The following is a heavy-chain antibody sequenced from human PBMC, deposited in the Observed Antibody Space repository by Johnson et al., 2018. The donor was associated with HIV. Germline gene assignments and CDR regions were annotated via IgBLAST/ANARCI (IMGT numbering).Heavy chain of an antibody. CDR1: GFTFSSYA. CDR3: AREAGSGSYSPWRPDAFDI. Sequence: MQLVESGGGLVQPGGSLRLSCAASGFTFSSYAMSWVRQAPGKGLEWVSLIHSGGTTFYADSVRGRFTISRDSSKNTLYLQMKSLRVEDTAVYYCAREAGSGSYSPWRPDAFDIWGQGTMVTVSS. CDR2: LIHSGGTT. D-gene: IGHD3-10*01. V-gene: IGHV3-23*04. J-gene: IGHJ3*02.